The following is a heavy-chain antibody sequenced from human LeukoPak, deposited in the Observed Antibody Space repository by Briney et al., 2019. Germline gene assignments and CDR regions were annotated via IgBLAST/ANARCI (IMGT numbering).Heavy chain of an antibody. CDR2: INGGGDIM. J-gene: IGHJ3*02. Sequence: GGSLRLSCAASGFSLRAHDLIWVRQAPGKGLDWVSIINGGGDIMMYEDSVKGRFTISRDNSKNTFYLQMNSLRVEDTAVYYCAMRDRGYGLDIWGQGTMVTVSS. V-gene: IGHV3-23*01. CDR3: AMRDRGYGLDI. D-gene: IGHD3-10*01. CDR1: GFSLRAHD.